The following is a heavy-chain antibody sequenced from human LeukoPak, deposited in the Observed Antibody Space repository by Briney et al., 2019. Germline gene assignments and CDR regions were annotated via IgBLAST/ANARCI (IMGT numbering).Heavy chain of an antibody. D-gene: IGHD4-11*01. V-gene: IGHV3-30*18. CDR2: ISNDGSYT. J-gene: IGHJ5*02. CDR3: AKDIFTGPVFMNWFDL. Sequence: GGSLRLSCAASGFTFSTYGMHWVRQTPGKGLEWVAVISNDGSYTYYGDSLRGRFTISRDNSKNTLYLQMNSLRAGDTAVYYCAKDIFTGPVFMNWFDLWGQGTLVTVSS. CDR1: GFTFSTYG.